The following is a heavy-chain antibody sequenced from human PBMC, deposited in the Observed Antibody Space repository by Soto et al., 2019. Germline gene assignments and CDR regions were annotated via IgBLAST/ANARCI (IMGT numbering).Heavy chain of an antibody. J-gene: IGHJ4*02. CDR3: AKGRRIAESPDY. CDR1: GFTFDDYA. D-gene: IGHD6-13*01. Sequence: EVQLVESGGGLVQPGRSLRLSCAASGFTFDDYAMHWVRQAPGKGLEWVSGISWNSGSIGYADSVKGRFTISRDNAKNSLYLQMNRLRAEDTALYYCAKGRRIAESPDYWGQGTLVTVSS. V-gene: IGHV3-9*01. CDR2: ISWNSGSI.